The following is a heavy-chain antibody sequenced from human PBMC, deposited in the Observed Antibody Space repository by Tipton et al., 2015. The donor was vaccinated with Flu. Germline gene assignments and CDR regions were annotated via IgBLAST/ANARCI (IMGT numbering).Heavy chain of an antibody. V-gene: IGHV3-23*01. CDR3: AVWFEGRAVN. J-gene: IGHJ4*02. D-gene: IGHD3-10*01. CDR2: VSGSGDNT. CDR1: GITLSTFA. Sequence: SLRLSCATSGITLSTFAMSWVRQAPGKGLEWVSVVSGSGDNTDYADSVRGRFTISRDNSRDTVYLQMNSLKTEDTAVYYCAVWFEGRAVNWGQGTLVTVSS.